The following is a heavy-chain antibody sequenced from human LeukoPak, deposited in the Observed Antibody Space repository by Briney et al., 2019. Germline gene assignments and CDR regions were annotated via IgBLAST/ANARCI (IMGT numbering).Heavy chain of an antibody. J-gene: IGHJ3*02. CDR1: GFTFSSYW. CDR2: INSDGGNT. Sequence: PGGSLRLSCAASGFTFSSYWFHWVRQAPGKGLVWVSRINSDGGNTVYANSAKGRFTISRDNVKNTLYLQMNSLRAEDTAVYYCAREAYSNYGYDIWGQGTMVTVSS. D-gene: IGHD3-3*02. CDR3: AREAYSNYGYDI. V-gene: IGHV3-74*01.